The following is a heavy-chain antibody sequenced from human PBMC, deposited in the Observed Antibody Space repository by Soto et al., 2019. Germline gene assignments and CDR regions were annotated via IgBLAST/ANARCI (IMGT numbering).Heavy chain of an antibody. CDR1: GFPLISYI. D-gene: IGHD6-19*01. J-gene: IGHJ4*02. CDR2: INQDGGVT. V-gene: IGHV3-7*03. CDR3: ARYYRGSGRYFFDY. Sequence: GGSLWGSCVASGFPLISYIMGWIRQAPGKGLEWVANINQDGGVTYYVDSVEGRFTISRDNTKDSLYLQMNSLRGEDTAIYYCARYYRGSGRYFFDYWVQGTPVTVSS.